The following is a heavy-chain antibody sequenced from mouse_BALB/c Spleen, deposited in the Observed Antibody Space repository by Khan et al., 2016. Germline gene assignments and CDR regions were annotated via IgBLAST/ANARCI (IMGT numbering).Heavy chain of an antibody. CDR3: ARRELGRFDY. CDR1: GFSLSTSGMG. V-gene: IGHV8-12*01. J-gene: IGHJ2*01. D-gene: IGHD4-1*01. CDR2: IYWADDK. Sequence: QVTLKESGPGILQPSQTLSLTCSFSGFSLSTSGMGVSWIRQPSGKGLEWLAHIYWADDKRYNPSLKSRLTISKDTSSNQVFLKITSVDTADTATCYCARRELGRFDYWGQGTTLTVSS.